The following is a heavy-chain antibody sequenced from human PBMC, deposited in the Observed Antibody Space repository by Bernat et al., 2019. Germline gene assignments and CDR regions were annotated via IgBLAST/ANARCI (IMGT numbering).Heavy chain of an antibody. CDR1: GFTVS. CDR2: IYNHGST. D-gene: IGHD4-17*01. Sequence: EVQLVESGGNLVQPGGSLRLSCAVSGFTVSMSWVRQAPGKGLDCISLIYNHGSTFYADSVKGRFTISRDNSKNTLYLQMNSLRADDTAVYYCTGYGVNSGWGQGTLVTVSS. CDR3: TGYGVNSG. J-gene: IGHJ4*02. V-gene: IGHV3-66*01.